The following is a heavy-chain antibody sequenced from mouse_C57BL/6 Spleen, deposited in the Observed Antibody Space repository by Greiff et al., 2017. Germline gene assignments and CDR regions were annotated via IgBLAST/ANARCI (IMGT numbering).Heavy chain of an antibody. CDR3: ARVIYYDYDEGFAY. D-gene: IGHD2-4*01. J-gene: IGHJ3*01. CDR1: GYTFTSYG. Sequence: VQLQQSGAELARPGASVKLSCKASGYTFTSYGISWVKQRTGQGLEWIGEIYPRSGNTYYNEKFKGKATLTADKSSSTAYMELRSLTSEDSAVYFCARVIYYDYDEGFAYWGQGTLVTVSA. CDR2: IYPRSGNT. V-gene: IGHV1-81*01.